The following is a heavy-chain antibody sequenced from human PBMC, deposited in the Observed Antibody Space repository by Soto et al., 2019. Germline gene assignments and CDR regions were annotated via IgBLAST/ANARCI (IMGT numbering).Heavy chain of an antibody. CDR3: AGRGAIAARRAEYYYGMDG. CDR1: GGSISSYY. CDR2: IYYSGST. Sequence: SETLSLTCTVSGGSISSYYWSWIRQPPGKGLEWIGYIYYSGSTNYNPSLKSRVTISVDTSKNQFSLKLSSVTAADTAVYYCAGRGAIAARRAEYYYGMDGWGQGTTVIV. V-gene: IGHV4-59*01. J-gene: IGHJ6*02. D-gene: IGHD6-6*01.